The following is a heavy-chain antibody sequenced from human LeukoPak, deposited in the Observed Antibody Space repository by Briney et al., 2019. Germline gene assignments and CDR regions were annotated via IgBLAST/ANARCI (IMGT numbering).Heavy chain of an antibody. D-gene: IGHD6-13*01. CDR3: ARDRSIAAAGVDYFDY. CDR1: GASISSYY. CDR2: IYTSGST. Sequence: PSETLSLTCTVSGASISSYYWSWIRQPAGKGLEWIGRIYTSGSTNYNPSLKSRVTMSVDTSKNQFSLKLSSVTAADTAVYYCARDRSIAAAGVDYFDYWGQGTLVTVSS. V-gene: IGHV4-4*07. J-gene: IGHJ4*02.